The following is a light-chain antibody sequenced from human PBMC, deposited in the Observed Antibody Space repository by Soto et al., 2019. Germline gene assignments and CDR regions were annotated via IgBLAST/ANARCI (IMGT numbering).Light chain of an antibody. CDR1: SSDVGGYTY. J-gene: IGLJ1*01. Sequence: QSALTQPAAVSGSPGQSITISCAGTSSDVGGYTYVSWYQQHPGKAPKLMIYDVSNRPSGVSNRFSGSKSGNTASLTISGLQGEDEADYYCTSYTSSSTPYVFGGGTKLTVL. V-gene: IGLV2-14*01. CDR2: DVS. CDR3: TSYTSSSTPYV.